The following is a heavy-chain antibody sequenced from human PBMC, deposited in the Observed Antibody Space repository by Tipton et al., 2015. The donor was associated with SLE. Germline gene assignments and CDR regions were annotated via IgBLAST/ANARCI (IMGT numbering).Heavy chain of an antibody. D-gene: IGHD3-16*02. Sequence: SLRLSCAASGFTFSSYWMHWVRQAPGKGLEWIGEISHSGSTNYNPSLKSRVTISVDKSKNQFSLKLSSVTAADTAVYYCARLGRLHLGELSPPFDYWGQGTLVTVSS. CDR3: ARLGRLHLGELSPPFDY. CDR2: ISHSGST. J-gene: IGHJ4*02. V-gene: IGHV4-4*02. CDR1: GFTFSSYW.